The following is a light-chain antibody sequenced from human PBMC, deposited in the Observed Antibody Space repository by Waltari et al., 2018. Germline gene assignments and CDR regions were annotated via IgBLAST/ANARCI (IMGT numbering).Light chain of an antibody. Sequence: EIVLTQPPGSLSSSPGERVTLPCRASQSVSRALAWYQQKPGQAPRLLIFGASNRATGIPDRFSGSGSETDFSLTISRLEPEDFAVYYCQNHERLPATFGQGTKLEIK. J-gene: IGKJ1*01. CDR3: QNHERLPAT. CDR1: QSVSRA. V-gene: IGKV3-20*01. CDR2: GAS.